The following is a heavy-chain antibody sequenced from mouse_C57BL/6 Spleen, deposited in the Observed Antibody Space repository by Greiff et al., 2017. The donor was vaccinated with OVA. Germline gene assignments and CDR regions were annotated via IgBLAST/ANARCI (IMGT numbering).Heavy chain of an antibody. CDR2: IDPSDSYT. J-gene: IGHJ1*03. D-gene: IGHD2-3*01. Sequence: VQLQQPGAELVKPGASVKLSCKASGYTFTSYWMQWVKQRPGQGLEWIGEIDPSDSYTNYNQKFKGKATLTVDTSSSTAYMQLSSLTSEDSAVYYCARHDGYYWYFDVWGTGTTVTVSS. V-gene: IGHV1-50*01. CDR1: GYTFTSYW. CDR3: ARHDGYYWYFDV.